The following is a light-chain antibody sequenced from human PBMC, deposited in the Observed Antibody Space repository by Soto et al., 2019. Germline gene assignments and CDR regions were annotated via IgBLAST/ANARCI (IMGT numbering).Light chain of an antibody. J-gene: IGKJ1*01. CDR2: SAS. CDR1: QSVTTN. Sequence: EMVITQSPATLSLSPGERATLSCRASQSVTTNVAWYQQKPGQSPRLLIYSASTRATGIPVTFSGAGSGTEFSLTISSLQSEDFAVYYCQQYDSWPFTFGQGTKVEIK. CDR3: QQYDSWPFT. V-gene: IGKV3-15*01.